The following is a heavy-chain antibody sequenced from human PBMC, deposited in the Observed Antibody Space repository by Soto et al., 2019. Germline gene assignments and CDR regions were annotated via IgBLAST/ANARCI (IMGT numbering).Heavy chain of an antibody. J-gene: IGHJ6*02. CDR3: ARGSRFGELFPWYYGMDV. Sequence: QVQLVQSGAEVKKPGSSVKVSCKASGGTFSSYAISWVRQAPGQGLEWMGGIIPIFGTANYAQKFQGRFTITADKSPSTAYMELSSLRSEDTAVYYCARGSRFGELFPWYYGMDVWGQGPTVTVSS. V-gene: IGHV1-69*06. CDR1: GGTFSSYA. CDR2: IIPIFGTA. D-gene: IGHD3-10*01.